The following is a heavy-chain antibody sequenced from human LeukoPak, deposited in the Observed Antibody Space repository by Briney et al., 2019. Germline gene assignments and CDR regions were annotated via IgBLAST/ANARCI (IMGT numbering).Heavy chain of an antibody. CDR1: GYIFTSHG. D-gene: IGHD2-2*01. J-gene: IGHJ6*04. CDR2: ISGYNGNT. Sequence: ASVTDSCKASGYIFTSHGISWVRQAPGQGLEWMGWISGYNGNTNYAHKLQGRVTMTTDTSTSTAYMELRSLRSDDTAVYYCARVLVVPSGPAYYYYYGMDVWGKGTTVSVSS. V-gene: IGHV1-18*04. CDR3: ARVLVVPSGPAYYYYYGMDV.